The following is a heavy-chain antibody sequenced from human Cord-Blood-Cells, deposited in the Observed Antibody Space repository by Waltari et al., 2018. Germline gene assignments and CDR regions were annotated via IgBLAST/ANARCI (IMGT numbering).Heavy chain of an antibody. J-gene: IGHJ4*02. CDR1: GFTFTRYA. CDR2: ISYDGSNK. D-gene: IGHD3-22*01. V-gene: IGHV3-30-3*01. CDR3: ARAVSSGYFDY. Sequence: QVQLVESGGGVVQPGRSLRLSCAASGFTFTRYAMPWGRQAPGKGLEWVAVISYDGSNKYYADSVKGRFTISRDNSKNTLYLQMNSLRAEDTAVYYCARAVSSGYFDYWGQGTLVTVSS.